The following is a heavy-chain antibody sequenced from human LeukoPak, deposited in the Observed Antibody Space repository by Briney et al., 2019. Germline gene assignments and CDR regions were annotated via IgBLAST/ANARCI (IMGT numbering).Heavy chain of an antibody. CDR2: ISSSSSYI. Sequence: PGGSLRLSCAASGFTFSSYSMNWVRQAPGKGLEWVSSISSSSSYIYYADSVKGRFTISRDNAKNSLYLQMNSLRAEDTAVYYCARGMRKGYYYGSGSYLDAFDIWGQGTMVTVSS. D-gene: IGHD3-10*01. V-gene: IGHV3-21*01. J-gene: IGHJ3*02. CDR1: GFTFSSYS. CDR3: ARGMRKGYYYGSGSYLDAFDI.